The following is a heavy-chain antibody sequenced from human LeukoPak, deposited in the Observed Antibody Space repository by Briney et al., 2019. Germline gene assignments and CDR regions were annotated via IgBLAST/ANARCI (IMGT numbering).Heavy chain of an antibody. Sequence: GGSLRLSCAASGFTFSSYAMSWVRRAPGKGLEWVSGISDRGGNTYYAGSVKGRFTISRDNSKKTLYLRMNSLRAEDTAVYYCVRRNYFDYWGQGTLVTVSS. CDR3: VRRNYFDY. CDR1: GFTFSSYA. CDR2: ISDRGGNT. J-gene: IGHJ4*02. V-gene: IGHV3-23*01.